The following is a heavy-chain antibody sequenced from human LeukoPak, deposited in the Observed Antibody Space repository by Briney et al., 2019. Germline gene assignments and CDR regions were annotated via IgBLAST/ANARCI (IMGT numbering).Heavy chain of an antibody. CDR2: INSDGSIT. CDR3: ARGDVVVPAAMAPDP. CDR1: GFIFSSYW. V-gene: IGHV3-74*01. J-gene: IGHJ5*02. Sequence: GGSLRLSCAASGFIFSSYWMHWVRQAPGKGLVWVSRINSDGSITTYAASVKGRFTISRDNAKNTLYLQMNSLTAEDTAVYYCARGDVVVPAAMAPDPWGQGTPVTVSS. D-gene: IGHD2-2*01.